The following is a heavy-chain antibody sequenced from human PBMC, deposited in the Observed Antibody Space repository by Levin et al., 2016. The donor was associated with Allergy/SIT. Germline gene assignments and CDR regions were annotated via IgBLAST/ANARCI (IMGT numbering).Heavy chain of an antibody. J-gene: IGHJ4*02. D-gene: IGHD3/OR15-3a*01. CDR3: AMSLSVRTGLDY. CDR1: GFTVSDNY. Sequence: GGSLRLSCAASGFTVSDNYMNWVRQTPGKGLESVSIMYLGGSTKYSHSVQGRFTMSRDESKNTVYLQMDSLRDEDTAVYYCAMSLSVRTGLDYWGQGTLVTVSS. CDR2: MYLGGST. V-gene: IGHV3-66*01.